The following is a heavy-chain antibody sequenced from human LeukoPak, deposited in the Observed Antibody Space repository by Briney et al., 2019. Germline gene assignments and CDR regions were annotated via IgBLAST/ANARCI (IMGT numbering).Heavy chain of an antibody. Sequence: ASVRVSCTASGYTFTSYDINWVRQAPGQGLEWMGWINPNSGNTGYAQKFKGRVTITRNTSISTAYMELSSLRSEDTAVYYCARAVVYYDFWSGYHKGIYMDVWGKGTTVTVSS. CDR3: ARAVVYYDFWSGYHKGIYMDV. J-gene: IGHJ6*03. CDR2: INPNSGNT. V-gene: IGHV1-8*03. D-gene: IGHD3-3*01. CDR1: GYTFTSYD.